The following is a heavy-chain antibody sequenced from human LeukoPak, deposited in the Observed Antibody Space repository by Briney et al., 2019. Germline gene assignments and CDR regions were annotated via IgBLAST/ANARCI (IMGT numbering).Heavy chain of an antibody. CDR2: IYHSGST. D-gene: IGHD1-14*01. J-gene: IGHJ4*02. Sequence: NTSETLSLTCTVSGYSISSGYYWGWIRQPPGKGLEWIGSIYHSGSTYYNPSLKSRVTISVDTSKNQFSLKLSSVTAADTAVYYCARSEGTQLDYWGQGTLVTVSS. CDR3: ARSEGTQLDY. V-gene: IGHV4-38-2*02. CDR1: GYSISSGYY.